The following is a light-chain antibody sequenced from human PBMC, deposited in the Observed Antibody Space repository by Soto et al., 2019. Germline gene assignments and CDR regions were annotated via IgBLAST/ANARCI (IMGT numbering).Light chain of an antibody. J-gene: IGKJ1*01. CDR3: QQSYSIPPT. Sequence: DIQLTQSPSFLSASVGDRVTITCRASQCISSYLAWYQQKPGKAPKLLIYAASTLQSGVPSRFSGSGSGTEFTLTISSLQPEDFATYYCQQSYSIPPTFGQGTKVDIK. V-gene: IGKV1-9*01. CDR1: QCISSY. CDR2: AAS.